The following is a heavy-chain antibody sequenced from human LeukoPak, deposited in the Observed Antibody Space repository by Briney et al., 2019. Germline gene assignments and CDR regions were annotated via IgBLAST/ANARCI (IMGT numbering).Heavy chain of an antibody. CDR2: IIPIFGTA. V-gene: IGHV1-69*05. Sequence: SVKVSCKASGGTFSSYAISWARQAPGQGLEWMGGIIPIFGTANYAQKLQGRVTMTTDTSTSTAYMELRSLRSDDTAVYYCAREDTYYYDSSGYFQTFDYWGQGTLVTVSS. CDR1: GGTFSSYA. CDR3: AREDTYYYDSSGYFQTFDY. J-gene: IGHJ4*02. D-gene: IGHD3-22*01.